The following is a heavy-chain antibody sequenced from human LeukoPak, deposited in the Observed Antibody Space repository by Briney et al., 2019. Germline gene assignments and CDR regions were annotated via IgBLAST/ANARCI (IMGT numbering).Heavy chain of an antibody. Sequence: SETLSLTCTVSGGSISSSSYYWGWIRQPPGKGLEWIGSIYYSGSTYYNPSLKSRVTISVDTSKNQFSLKLSSVTAADTAVYYCARRPSIVVVPAAPRAFDIWGQGTMVTVSS. CDR3: ARRPSIVVVPAAPRAFDI. V-gene: IGHV4-39*01. J-gene: IGHJ3*02. CDR2: IYYSGST. CDR1: GGSISSSSYY. D-gene: IGHD2-2*01.